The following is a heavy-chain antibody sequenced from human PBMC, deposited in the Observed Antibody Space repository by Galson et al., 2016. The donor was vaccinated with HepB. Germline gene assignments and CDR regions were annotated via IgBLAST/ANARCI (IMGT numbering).Heavy chain of an antibody. CDR1: GFTFSNYA. CDR2: ISGSGDTT. V-gene: IGHV3-23*01. CDR3: AKGNIVQVPAAPYA. J-gene: IGHJ5*02. D-gene: IGHD2-2*01. Sequence: SLRLSCAASGFTFSNYAKSWVRQAPGKGLEWVSSISGSGDTTYDADAVRGRFTISRDNSRNTLSLQMDSLRAEDSAIYYCAKGNIVQVPAAPYAWGQGALVTVSS.